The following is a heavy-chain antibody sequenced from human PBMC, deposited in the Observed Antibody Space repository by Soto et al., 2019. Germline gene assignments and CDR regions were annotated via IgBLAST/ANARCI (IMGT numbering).Heavy chain of an antibody. D-gene: IGHD3-10*01. J-gene: IGHJ5*02. Sequence: QVQLVQSGAEVKKPGASVKVSCKASGYTFTSYNIHWVRQAPGQGLEWVGMINPRGFFTTYAQKFRGRGTMTGDTSSSVVYMVLTSLRSEDTAMYYCARAAGRFGDLFWFDPWGQGHLVSLSS. CDR1: GYTFTSYN. V-gene: IGHV1-46*01. CDR2: INPRGFFT. CDR3: ARAAGRFGDLFWFDP.